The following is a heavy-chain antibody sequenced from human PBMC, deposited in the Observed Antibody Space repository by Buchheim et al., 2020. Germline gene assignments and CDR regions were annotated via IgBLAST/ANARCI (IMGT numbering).Heavy chain of an antibody. J-gene: IGHJ4*02. CDR3: AKVEVLPRSTMAGHFDY. Sequence: EVQLLESGGGLVQPGGSLRLSCAASGFTFSSYAMSWVRQAPGKGLEWVSGISGSGAAYYADSVKGRFTASRDNSKNTLNLQMNSLRAKDTALYFCAKVEVLPRSTMAGHFDYWGQGTL. CDR2: ISGSGAA. CDR1: GFTFSSYA. D-gene: IGHD2/OR15-2a*01. V-gene: IGHV3-23*01.